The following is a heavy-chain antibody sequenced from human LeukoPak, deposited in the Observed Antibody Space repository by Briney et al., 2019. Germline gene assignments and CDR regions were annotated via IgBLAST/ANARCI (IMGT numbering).Heavy chain of an antibody. CDR2: ISWNSGSI. D-gene: IGHD5-18*01. CDR1: GFTFEDYA. V-gene: IGHV3-9*03. J-gene: IGHJ4*02. Sequence: SGGSLRLSCAASGFTFEDYAMHWVRQAPGKGLEWVSGISWNSGSIGYADSVKGRFTISRDNAKNSLYLQMNSLRAEDMALYYCAKGHVDTAFGFFDYWGQGTLVTVSS. CDR3: AKGHVDTAFGFFDY.